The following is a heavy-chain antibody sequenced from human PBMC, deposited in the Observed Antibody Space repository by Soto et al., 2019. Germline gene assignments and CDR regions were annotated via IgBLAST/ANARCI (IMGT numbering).Heavy chain of an antibody. CDR3: ASINGVGY. CDR1: GFTFSSYS. Sequence: EVQLVESGGGLVKPGGSLRLSCAASGFTFSSYSMNWVRQAPGKGLEWVSSISSSSSYLYYANSVKGRFTISRDNAKNSLYLQINSLRAEDTAVYYCASINGVGYWGQGTLVTVSS. CDR2: ISSSSSYL. J-gene: IGHJ4*02. V-gene: IGHV3-21*01. D-gene: IGHD4-17*01.